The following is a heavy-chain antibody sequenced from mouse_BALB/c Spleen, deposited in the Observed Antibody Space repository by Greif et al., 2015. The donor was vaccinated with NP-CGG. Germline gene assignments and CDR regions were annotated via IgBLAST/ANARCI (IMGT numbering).Heavy chain of an antibody. D-gene: IGHD2-10*02. J-gene: IGHJ2*01. Sequence: VQLQQSGAELARPGASVKLSCKASGYTFTSYWMQWVKQRPGQGLEWIGAIYPGDGDTRYTQKFKGKATLTADKSSSTAYMQLSSLASEDSAVYYCAREGYGNYYFDYWGQGTTLTVSS. CDR3: AREGYGNYYFDY. CDR2: IYPGDGDT. V-gene: IGHV1-87*01. CDR1: GYTFTSYW.